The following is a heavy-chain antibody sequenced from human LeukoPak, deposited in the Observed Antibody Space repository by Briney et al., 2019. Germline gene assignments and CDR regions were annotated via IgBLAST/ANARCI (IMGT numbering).Heavy chain of an antibody. CDR1: GFTFSSYA. J-gene: IGHJ4*02. Sequence: GSLRLSCAASGFTFSSYAMTWVRQAPGKGLEWVSAISGSGGSPIYADSVKGRFTISRDNSKSTLYLQMNSLRAEDTAIYYCARYCTSTSCAFEYWGQGTLVTVSS. V-gene: IGHV3-23*01. D-gene: IGHD2-2*01. CDR2: ISGSGGSP. CDR3: ARYCTSTSCAFEY.